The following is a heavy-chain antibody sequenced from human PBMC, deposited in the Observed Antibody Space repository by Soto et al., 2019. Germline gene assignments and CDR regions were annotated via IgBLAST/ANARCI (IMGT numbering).Heavy chain of an antibody. CDR1: GFTFSSYA. V-gene: IGHV3-23*01. CDR2: ISGSGGST. Sequence: VGSLRLSCAASGFTFSSYAMSWVRQAPGKGLEWVSAISGSGGSTYYADSVKGRFTISRDNSKNTLYLQMNSLRAEDTAVYYCAKDGSDCSSTSCLGPGAFDYWGQGTLVTV. J-gene: IGHJ4*02. CDR3: AKDGSDCSSTSCLGPGAFDY. D-gene: IGHD2-2*01.